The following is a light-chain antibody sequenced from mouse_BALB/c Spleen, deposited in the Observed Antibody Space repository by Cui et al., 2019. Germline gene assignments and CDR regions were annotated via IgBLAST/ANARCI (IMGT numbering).Light chain of an antibody. CDR2: DRS. J-gene: IGKJ2*01. CDR1: SSVIY. Sequence: QFGLTQSPAIMFASPEKKLTITCSASSSVIYMHWYQQKSGTLHKRWIYDRSNLASGVPAGLSGSGSGNFSYLTISSMEAEDAATYYCQKWSSNPPTFGGGTKLEIK. CDR3: QKWSSNPPT. V-gene: IGKV4-59*01.